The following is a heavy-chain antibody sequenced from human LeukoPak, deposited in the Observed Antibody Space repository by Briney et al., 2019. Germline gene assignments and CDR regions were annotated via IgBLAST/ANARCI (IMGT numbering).Heavy chain of an antibody. D-gene: IGHD6-13*01. CDR1: GGSFSGYY. J-gene: IGHJ4*02. CDR3: ARASIAAARFDY. V-gene: IGHV4-34*01. Sequence: SETLSLTCAVYGGSFSGYYWSWIRQPPGKGLEWIGEINHSGSTNYNPSLKSRVTISVGTSKNQFSLKLSSVTAADTAVYYCARASIAAARFDYWGQGTLVTVSS. CDR2: INHSGST.